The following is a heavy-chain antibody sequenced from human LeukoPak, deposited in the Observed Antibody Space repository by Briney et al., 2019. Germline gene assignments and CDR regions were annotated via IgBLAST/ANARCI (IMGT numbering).Heavy chain of an antibody. CDR1: GYSFTDYY. J-gene: IGHJ4*02. CDR2: INPSGGST. Sequence: ASVKVSCKASGYSFTDYYIHWVRQAPGQGLEWMGIINPSGGSTSYAQKFQGRVTMTRDMSTSTVYMELSSLRSEDTAFYYCARLPRGDWGQGTLVTVSS. CDR3: ARLPRGD. V-gene: IGHV1-46*01.